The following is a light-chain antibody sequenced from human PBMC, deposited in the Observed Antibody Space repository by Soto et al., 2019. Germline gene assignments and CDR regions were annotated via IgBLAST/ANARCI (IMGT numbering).Light chain of an antibody. CDR3: QQYHDYSRT. CDR1: KSISSW. Sequence: DIQMTQSPSTLSASVGDRVTITCRASKSISSWLAWYQQKPGKAPSLLIYKASTLQGGVPARFSGSGSGTEFTLTISSLQPADFATYYCQQYHDYSRTFGQGTKVEI. J-gene: IGKJ1*01. CDR2: KAS. V-gene: IGKV1-5*03.